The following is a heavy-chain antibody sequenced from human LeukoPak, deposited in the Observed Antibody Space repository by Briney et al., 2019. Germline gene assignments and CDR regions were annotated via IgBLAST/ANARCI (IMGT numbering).Heavy chain of an antibody. CDR3: AKEKQLEPFDY. J-gene: IGHJ4*02. D-gene: IGHD1-1*01. V-gene: IGHV3-30*02. CDR1: GFTFSSYG. CDR2: IRYDGGDK. Sequence: PGGSLRLSCAASGFTFSSYGMHWVRQAPGKGLEWVAIIRYDGGDKFYADSVKGRFTLSRDNSKNTLYLQMNSLRVEDTAVYYCAKEKQLEPFDYWGQGTLVTVSS.